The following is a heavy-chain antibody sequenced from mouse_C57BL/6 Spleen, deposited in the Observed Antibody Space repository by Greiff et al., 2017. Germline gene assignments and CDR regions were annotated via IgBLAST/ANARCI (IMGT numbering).Heavy chain of an antibody. CDR2: ISDGGSYT. CDR1: GFTFSSYA. Sequence: EVMLVESGGGLVTPGGSLKLSCAASGFTFSSYAMSWVRQTPEKRLEWVATISDGGSYTYYPDNVKGRFTISRDNAKNNLYLQMSHLKSKDTAMYCCTRDTKLQTMDNWGQGTSVTVST. CDR3: TRDTKLQTMDN. D-gene: IGHD2-12*01. J-gene: IGHJ4*01. V-gene: IGHV5-4*01.